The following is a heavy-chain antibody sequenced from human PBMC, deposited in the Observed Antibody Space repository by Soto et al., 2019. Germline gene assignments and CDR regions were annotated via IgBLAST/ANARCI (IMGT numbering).Heavy chain of an antibody. J-gene: IGHJ2*01. CDR2: INDRGSI. CDR3: ARESHDILTGPPWVWYFEL. Sequence: QVQLQQWGAGPLRPLETLSLTCCVSGGSFSGYYWAWIRQSPGKGLEWIGEINDRGSINYTPSLKSRVSISVYTSKKHYSLNLRSVTAADSAVHYCARESHDILTGPPWVWYFELSGRGTLVTVSS. CDR1: GGSFSGYY. D-gene: IGHD3-9*01. V-gene: IGHV4-34*01.